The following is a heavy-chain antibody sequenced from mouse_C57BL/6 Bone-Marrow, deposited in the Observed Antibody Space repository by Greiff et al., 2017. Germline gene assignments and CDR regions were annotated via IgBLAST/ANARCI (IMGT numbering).Heavy chain of an antibody. D-gene: IGHD2-3*01. J-gene: IGHJ4*01. V-gene: IGHV1-18*01. CDR1: GYTFTDYN. CDR3: ASRGWFQALYAMDY. CDR2: INPNNGGT. Sequence: EVKLVESGPELVKPGASVKIPCKASGYTFTDYNMDWVKQSHGKSLEWIGDINPNNGGTIYNQKFKGKATLTVDKSSSTAYMELRSLTSEDTAVYYCASRGWFQALYAMDYWGQGTSVTVSS.